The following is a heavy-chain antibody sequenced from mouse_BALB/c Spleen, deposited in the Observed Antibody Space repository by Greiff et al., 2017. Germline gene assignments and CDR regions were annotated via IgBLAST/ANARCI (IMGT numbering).Heavy chain of an antibody. CDR3: ARHRYDAMDY. Sequence: QVQLQQSGPGLVQPSQSLSITCTVSGFSLTSYGVHWVRQSPGKGLEWLGVIWSGGSTDYNAAFISRLSISKDNSKSQVFFKMISLQANDTAIYYCARHRYDAMDYWGQGTSVTVSS. CDR2: IWSGGST. D-gene: IGHD2-14*01. CDR1: GFSLTSYG. V-gene: IGHV2-2*02. J-gene: IGHJ4*01.